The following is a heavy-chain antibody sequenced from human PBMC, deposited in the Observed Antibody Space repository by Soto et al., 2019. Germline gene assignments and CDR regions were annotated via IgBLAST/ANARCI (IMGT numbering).Heavy chain of an antibody. J-gene: IGHJ5*02. Sequence: TSETLSLTCTVSGGSISNSVYYWAWIRQPPGKGLEWIGTIYYSGTTYYHPSLKSRITISLDTSKNQFSLKLNSVTAADTAVYYCAKHYYDSSGYLNCFDPWGQGTLVTVSS. D-gene: IGHD3-22*01. CDR3: AKHYYDSSGYLNCFDP. CDR2: IYYSGTT. CDR1: GGSISNSVYY. V-gene: IGHV4-39*01.